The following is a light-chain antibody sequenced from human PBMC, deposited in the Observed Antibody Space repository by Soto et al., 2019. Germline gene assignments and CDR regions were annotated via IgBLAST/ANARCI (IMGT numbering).Light chain of an antibody. V-gene: IGKV1-5*01. Sequence: DIQMTQSPSTLPASVGDRVTITCRASQSISSWLAWYQQKPGKAPKLLIYDASSLESGVPPRFSGSGSGTEFTLTISSLQPDDFATYYCQQYNSYSGTFGGGTKVEIK. CDR3: QQYNSYSGT. CDR2: DAS. CDR1: QSISSW. J-gene: IGKJ4*01.